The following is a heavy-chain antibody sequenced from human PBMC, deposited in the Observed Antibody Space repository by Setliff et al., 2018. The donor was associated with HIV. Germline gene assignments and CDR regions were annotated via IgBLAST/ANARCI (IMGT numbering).Heavy chain of an antibody. CDR1: GYTSTGYY. CDR3: ARDLDIVVVVAATEYGMDV. V-gene: IGHV1-2*02. CDR2: INPNSGGT. D-gene: IGHD2-15*01. J-gene: IGHJ6*02. Sequence: ASVKVSCKASGYTSTGYYMHWVRQAPGQGLEWMGWINPNSGGTNYAQKFQGRVTMTRDTSISTAYMELSRLRSDDTAVYYCARDLDIVVVVAATEYGMDVWGQGTTVTVSS.